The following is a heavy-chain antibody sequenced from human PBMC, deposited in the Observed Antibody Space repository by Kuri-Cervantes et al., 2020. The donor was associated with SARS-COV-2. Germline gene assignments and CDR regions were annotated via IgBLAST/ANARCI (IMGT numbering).Heavy chain of an antibody. V-gene: IGHV3-11*01. CDR1: GFSFNDQY. D-gene: IGHD2/OR15-2a*01. CDR3: ANDPNRIHY. J-gene: IGHJ4*02. Sequence: GGSLRLSCAVSGFSFNDQYMSWIRQAPGKGLEWVSHINGDSTVIEYADSVKGRFIVSRDHAKKSLYLQMNSLRAEDTAVYYCANDPNRIHYWGQGALVTVSS. CDR2: INGDSTVI.